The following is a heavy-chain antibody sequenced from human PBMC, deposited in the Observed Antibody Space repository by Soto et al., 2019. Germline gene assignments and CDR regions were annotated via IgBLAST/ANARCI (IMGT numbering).Heavy chain of an antibody. CDR2: ISGSGGST. CDR1: GFTFSSYA. D-gene: IGHD3-3*02. V-gene: IGHV3-23*01. CDR3: AGAILEWLYFDY. J-gene: IGHJ4*02. Sequence: GGSLRLSCAASGFTFSSYAMSWVRQAPGKGLEWVSAISGSGGSTYYADSVKGRFTISRDNSKNTLYLQMNRLRAEDTAVYYCAGAILEWLYFDYWGQGTLVTVSS.